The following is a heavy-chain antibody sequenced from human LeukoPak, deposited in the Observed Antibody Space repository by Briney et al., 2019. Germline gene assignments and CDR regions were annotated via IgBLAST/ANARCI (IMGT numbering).Heavy chain of an antibody. J-gene: IGHJ6*02. CDR3: ARASYDFWSGYYPGRYYYGMDV. Sequence: SVKVSCKASGGTFSSYTISWVRQAPGQGLEWMGGIIPIFGTANYAQKFQGRVTITADESTSTAYMELSSLRSEDTAVYYCARASYDFWSGYYPGRYYYGMDVWGQGTTVTVSS. V-gene: IGHV1-69*13. CDR1: GGTFSSYT. CDR2: IIPIFGTA. D-gene: IGHD3-3*01.